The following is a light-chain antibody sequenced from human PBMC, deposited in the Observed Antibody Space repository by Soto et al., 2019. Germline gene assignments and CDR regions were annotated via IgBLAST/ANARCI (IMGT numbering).Light chain of an antibody. CDR1: SSDVGGYNY. J-gene: IGLJ1*01. CDR2: NVN. Sequence: QSALTQPASVSGSPGQSITISCTGTSSDVGGYNYVSWYQQHPGEVPKLIIFNVNNRPSGVSNRFSGSKSGNTASLTISGLQAEDEAHYYCSSFTSSTTYAFGTGTKLTVL. CDR3: SSFTSSTTYA. V-gene: IGLV2-14*01.